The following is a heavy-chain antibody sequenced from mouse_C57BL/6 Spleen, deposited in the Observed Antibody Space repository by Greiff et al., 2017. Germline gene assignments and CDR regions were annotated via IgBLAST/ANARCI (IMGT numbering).Heavy chain of an antibody. D-gene: IGHD2-5*01. Sequence: EVKLVESGGGLVKPGGSLKLSCAASGFTFSDYGMHWVRQAPEKGLEWVAYISSGSSTIYYADTVKGRFTISRDNAKNTLFLQMTSLRSEDTAMYYCARESNYVGYFDYWGQGTTLTVSS. CDR2: ISSGSSTI. V-gene: IGHV5-17*01. CDR3: ARESNYVGYFDY. J-gene: IGHJ2*01. CDR1: GFTFSDYG.